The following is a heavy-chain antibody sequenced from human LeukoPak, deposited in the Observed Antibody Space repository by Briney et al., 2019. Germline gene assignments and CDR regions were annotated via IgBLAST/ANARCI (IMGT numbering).Heavy chain of an antibody. V-gene: IGHV3-49*04. CDR1: GFTFGDYA. CDR2: IRSKIYGGTA. Sequence: GGSLRLSCTASGFTFGDYAMTWVRQAPGRGLEWVGFIRSKIYGGTAEYAASVQGRFTISRDDSKGIAYLQMNSLKTEDTAVYYCTRDQTPYYWGQGTLVTVSS. CDR3: TRDQTPYY. J-gene: IGHJ4*02.